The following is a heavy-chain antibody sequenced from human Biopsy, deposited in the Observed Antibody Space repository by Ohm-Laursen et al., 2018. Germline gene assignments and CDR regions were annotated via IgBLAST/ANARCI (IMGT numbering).Heavy chain of an antibody. CDR2: IYDRGSTA. J-gene: IGHJ4*02. CDR1: GDSVSSGSFY. Sequence: SETLSLTWTVSGDSVSSGSFYWTWIRQPPGQGLEYIGYIYDRGSTANYNPSLESRVTMSVDMPKNQFSLKLSSVTAADTAIYYCARGMRSSGWPYFDSWGQGTLVTVSP. V-gene: IGHV4-61*01. CDR3: ARGMRSSGWPYFDS. D-gene: IGHD6-19*01.